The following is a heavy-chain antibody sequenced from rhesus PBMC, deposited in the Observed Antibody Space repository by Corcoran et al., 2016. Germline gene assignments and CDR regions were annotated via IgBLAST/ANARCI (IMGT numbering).Heavy chain of an antibody. D-gene: IGHD2-21*01. CDR2: ISGSSGST. CDR1: GGSISSSNW. V-gene: IGHV4-65*01. J-gene: IGHJ4*01. Sequence: QVQLQESGPGLVKPSETLSLTWAVSGGSISSSNWWSWIRQPPGKGLVWIGYISGSSGSTYYHHSLQSRVPISTDTSKNQFSLKLSSVTAADTAVYYCARDCTGSGCYGYWGQGVLVTVSS. CDR3: ARDCTGSGCYGY.